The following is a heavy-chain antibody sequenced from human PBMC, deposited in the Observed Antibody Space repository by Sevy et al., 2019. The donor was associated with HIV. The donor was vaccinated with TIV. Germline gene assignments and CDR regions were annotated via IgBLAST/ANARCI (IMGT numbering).Heavy chain of an antibody. Sequence: SETLSLTCTVSGGSISSSSYYWGWIRQPPGKGLEWIGSIYYSGSTYYNPSLKSRVTISVDTSKNQFSLKLSSVTAAYTAVYYCARHRIEHYYDSSGYSPGAFDIWGQGTMVIVSS. CDR1: GGSISSSSYY. D-gene: IGHD3-22*01. CDR3: ARHRIEHYYDSSGYSPGAFDI. CDR2: IYYSGST. J-gene: IGHJ3*02. V-gene: IGHV4-39*01.